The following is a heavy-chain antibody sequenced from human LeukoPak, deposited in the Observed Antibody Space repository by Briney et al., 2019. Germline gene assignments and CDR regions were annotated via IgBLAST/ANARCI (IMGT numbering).Heavy chain of an antibody. V-gene: IGHV3-30*02. CDR2: IRYDGSNK. CDR1: GFTFSSYG. J-gene: IGHJ4*02. D-gene: IGHD3-10*01. CDR3: AKDTAVRGVIIRRGYYFDY. Sequence: GGSLRLSCAASGFTFSSYGMHWVRQAPGKGLEWVAFIRYDGSNKYYADSVKGRFTISGDNSKNTLYLQMNSLRAEDTAVYYCAKDTAVRGVIIRRGYYFDYWGQGTLVTVSS.